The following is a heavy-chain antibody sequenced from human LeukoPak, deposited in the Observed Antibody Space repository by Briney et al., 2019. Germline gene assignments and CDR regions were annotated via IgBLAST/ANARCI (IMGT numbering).Heavy chain of an antibody. CDR2: TIQDGTET. Sequence: PGGCLRLSCSASGFNFNDYWMTWVRQPAGEGLQWEATTIQDGTETLYADSVEGRFPLSKENDDKSLYLQMNSLTTEETAVYYCVRLWEFDYWGQGTLVTVSS. D-gene: IGHD1-26*01. CDR1: GFNFNDYW. V-gene: IGHV3-7*01. CDR3: VRLWEFDY. J-gene: IGHJ4*02.